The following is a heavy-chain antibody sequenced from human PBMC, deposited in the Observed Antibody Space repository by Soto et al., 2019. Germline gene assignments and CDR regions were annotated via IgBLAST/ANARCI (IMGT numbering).Heavy chain of an antibody. J-gene: IGHJ5*02. V-gene: IGHV1-3*01. CDR2: INAGNGNT. CDR1: GYTFTSYA. Sequence: ASVKVSCKASGYTFTSYAMHWVRQAPGQRLEWMGWINAGNGNTKYSQKFQGRVTITRDTSASAAYMELSSLRSEDTAVYYCASAYCSSTSCYDRYWFDPWGQGTLVTVSS. D-gene: IGHD2-2*01. CDR3: ASAYCSSTSCYDRYWFDP.